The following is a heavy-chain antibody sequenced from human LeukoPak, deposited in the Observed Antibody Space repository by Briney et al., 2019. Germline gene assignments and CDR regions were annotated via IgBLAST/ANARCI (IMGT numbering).Heavy chain of an antibody. CDR2: IRYDGSNK. Sequence: PGGSLRLSCAASGFTFTSYGMHWVRQAPGKGLEWVAFIRYDGSNKYYADSVKGRFTISRDNSKNTLYLQMNSLRAEDTAVYYCAKERGPEVDYWGQGTLVTVSS. J-gene: IGHJ4*02. CDR3: AKERGPEVDY. CDR1: GFTFTSYG. V-gene: IGHV3-30*02.